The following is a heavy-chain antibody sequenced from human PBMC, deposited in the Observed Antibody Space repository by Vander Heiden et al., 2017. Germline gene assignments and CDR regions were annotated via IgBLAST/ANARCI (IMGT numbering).Heavy chain of an antibody. D-gene: IGHD2-15*01. CDR1: GFSFGHYW. J-gene: IGHJ2*01. CDR2: IRKDGDEK. Sequence: EVQLVESGGGLVQPGGSLRLSCAASGFSFGHYWMSWIRQAPGKGLEWVANIRKDGDEKYYVDSVKGRFTISRDNAKNSLYLQMNSLRAEDTAVYYCVREDIVVVVGANNWYFDLWGHGTLVTVSS. CDR3: VREDIVVVVGANNWYFDL. V-gene: IGHV3-7*01.